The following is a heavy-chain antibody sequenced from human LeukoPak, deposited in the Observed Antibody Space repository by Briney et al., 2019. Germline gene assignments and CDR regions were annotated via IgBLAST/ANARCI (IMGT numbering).Heavy chain of an antibody. J-gene: IGHJ6*03. D-gene: IGHD2-21*01. CDR1: GFTFSSYG. CDR2: ISGSGGTT. V-gene: IGHV3-23*01. CDR3: AKDAGEAYYYYMDV. Sequence: GGSLRLSCVASGFTFSSYGMSWVRQAPGKGLEWVSAISGSGGTTYYADSVKGRFTISRDNSKNTLYLQMNSLRADDTAVYYCAKDAGEAYYYYMDVWGKGTTVTISS.